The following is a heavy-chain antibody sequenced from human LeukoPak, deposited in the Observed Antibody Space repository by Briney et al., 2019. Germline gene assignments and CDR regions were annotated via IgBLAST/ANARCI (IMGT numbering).Heavy chain of an antibody. CDR3: ATGGYCSGGSCRLDY. CDR2: IYYSGST. D-gene: IGHD2-15*01. V-gene: IGHV4-39*01. CDR1: GGSISSSSYY. J-gene: IGHJ4*02. Sequence: PSETLSLTCTVSGGSISSSSYYWGWVRQPPGKGLEWIGSIYYSGSTYYNPSLKSRVTISVDTSKSQFSLKLSPVTAADTAVYYCATGGYCSGGSCRLDYWGQGTLVTVSS.